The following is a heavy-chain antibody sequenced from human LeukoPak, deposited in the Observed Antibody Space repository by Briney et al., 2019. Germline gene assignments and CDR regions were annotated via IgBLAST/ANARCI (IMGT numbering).Heavy chain of an antibody. CDR3: AKGERGYSYGTLDY. D-gene: IGHD5-18*01. V-gene: IGHV3-30*02. Sequence: GGSLRLSCAASGFTFSSYGMHWVRQAPGKGLEWVAFIRYDGSNKYYADSVKGRFTISRDNSKNTPYLQMNSLRAEDTAVYYCAKGERGYSYGTLDYWGQGTLVTVSS. J-gene: IGHJ4*02. CDR2: IRYDGSNK. CDR1: GFTFSSYG.